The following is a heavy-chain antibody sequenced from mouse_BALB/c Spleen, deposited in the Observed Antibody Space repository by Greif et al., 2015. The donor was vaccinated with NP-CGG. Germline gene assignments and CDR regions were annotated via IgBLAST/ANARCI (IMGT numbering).Heavy chain of an antibody. D-gene: IGHD2-4*01. Sequence: EVQGVESGGGLVQPGGSRKLSCAASGFTFSSFGMHWVRQAPEKGLEWVAYISSGSSTIYYADTVKGRFTISRDNPKNTLFLQMPSLRSEDTAMYYCASHYYDYLFAYWGQGTLVTVSA. J-gene: IGHJ3*01. CDR2: ISSGSSTI. CDR1: GFTFSSFG. V-gene: IGHV5-17*02. CDR3: ASHYYDYLFAY.